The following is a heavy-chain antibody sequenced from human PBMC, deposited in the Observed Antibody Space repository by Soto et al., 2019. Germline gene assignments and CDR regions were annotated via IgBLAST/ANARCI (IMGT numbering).Heavy chain of an antibody. J-gene: IGHJ4*02. Sequence: QVQLVQSGAEVKTPGSSVKVSCRASGGTSNNYADTWVRQAPGHGLEWMGGIIAYFGTATYAHKFRGRLTITADDSKRTNYMELRSLTTDDTAIYYCAKLLGPGSYYDDDYWGQGTLVTVSS. CDR3: AKLLGPGSYYDDDY. CDR2: IIAYFGTA. V-gene: IGHV1-69*01. CDR1: GGTSNNYA. D-gene: IGHD3-10*01.